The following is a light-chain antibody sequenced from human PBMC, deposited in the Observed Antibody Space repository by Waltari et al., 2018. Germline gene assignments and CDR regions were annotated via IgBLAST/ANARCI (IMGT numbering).Light chain of an antibody. CDR2: DAF. V-gene: IGKV3-20*01. Sequence: IVLTQPPGTLSSSPGEIVTLSCRDSQSFGRSLAWYQQKPGQAPRLLIYDAFTRATGSADRLSGSGPGTDCSLTIGRVDSEYFAVDYCQMYVRLPAAIGQGTKGEI. J-gene: IGKJ1*01. CDR1: QSFGRS. CDR3: QMYVRLPAA.